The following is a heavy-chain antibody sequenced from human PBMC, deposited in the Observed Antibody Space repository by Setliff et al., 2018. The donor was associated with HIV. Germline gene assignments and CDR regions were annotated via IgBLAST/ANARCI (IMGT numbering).Heavy chain of an antibody. CDR1: GFTFSTYG. Sequence: GGSLRLSCAVSGFTFSTYGMHWVRQAPGKGLEWVTFIEHDGSKKFYADSVKGRFTISRDNAKNSLYLQMNSLRAEDTAVYYCARTGIAVAGTHSYNWFDPWGQGTLVTVSS. CDR3: ARTGIAVAGTHSYNWFDP. J-gene: IGHJ5*02. V-gene: IGHV3-33*05. CDR2: IEHDGSKK. D-gene: IGHD6-19*01.